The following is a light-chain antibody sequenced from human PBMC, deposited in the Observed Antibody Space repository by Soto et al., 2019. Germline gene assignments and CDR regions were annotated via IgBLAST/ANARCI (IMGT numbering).Light chain of an antibody. V-gene: IGLV8-61*01. CDR1: FGPVSTNYH. CDR2: GTR. CDR3: VLFMARGLWV. Sequence: QTVVTQEPSFSVSPGGTVTLTCGLTFGPVSTNYHPSWYQQTPGQPPRTLIYGTRIRSSGVPDRFSGSILGNKAALTITGAQADDECDYYCVLFMARGLWVYGGGTKLTVL. J-gene: IGLJ2*01.